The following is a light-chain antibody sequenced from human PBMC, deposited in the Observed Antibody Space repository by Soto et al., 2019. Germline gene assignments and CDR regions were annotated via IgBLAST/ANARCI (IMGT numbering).Light chain of an antibody. J-gene: IGKJ3*01. CDR1: QSVSSNY. CDR2: GAS. Sequence: EIVLTQSPGTLSLSPGERATLSCRASQSVSSNYLAWYQQKPGQAPRLLIYGASSRATGIPDRFSGSGSGTDFTLTISRLEPEDFAVYYCQQYGKSRFIFGPGTKVHIK. V-gene: IGKV3-20*01. CDR3: QQYGKSRFI.